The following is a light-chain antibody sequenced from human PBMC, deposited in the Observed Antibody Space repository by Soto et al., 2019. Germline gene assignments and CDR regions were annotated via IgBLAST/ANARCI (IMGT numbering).Light chain of an antibody. V-gene: IGLV2-23*03. CDR2: EGT. CDR3: YSFAGSTTFSYV. Sequence: QSVLTQPASVSGSPGQSIRISCTGTSSDVVTYNLVSWYQQHPGKAPTVLIYEGTKRPSGVSNRFSGSKSGNTASLTISGLQTEDEADYYCYSFAGSTTFSYVFGPGTKVTVL. J-gene: IGLJ1*01. CDR1: SSDVVTYNL.